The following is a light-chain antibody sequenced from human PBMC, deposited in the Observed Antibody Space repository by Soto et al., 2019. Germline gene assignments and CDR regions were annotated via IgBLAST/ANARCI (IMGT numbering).Light chain of an antibody. CDR1: QSVSSSY. CDR3: QRYGNSPLYT. J-gene: IGKJ2*01. CDR2: SAS. V-gene: IGKV3-20*01. Sequence: EIVLTQSPDTLSLSPGERATLSCRASQSVSSSYLAWYQQKPGQAPRLLIYSASTRATGIPDGFSGGGSGTDFTLTISRLEPEDFAVDYCQRYGNSPLYTFGQGTRLEIK.